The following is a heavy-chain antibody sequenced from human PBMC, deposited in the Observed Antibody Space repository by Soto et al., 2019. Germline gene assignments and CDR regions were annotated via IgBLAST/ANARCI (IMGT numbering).Heavy chain of an antibody. CDR3: ARVHRIVVVISSGSWFDH. Sequence: SETLSLTCAVSGYSISSGYYWGWIRQPPGKGLEWIGSIYHSGSTYYNPSLKSRVTISVDTSKNQFSLKLSSVTAADTAVYYCARVHRIVVVISSGSWFDHWGQGTLVTVS. J-gene: IGHJ5*02. V-gene: IGHV4-38-2*01. D-gene: IGHD3-22*01. CDR2: IYHSGST. CDR1: GYSISSGYY.